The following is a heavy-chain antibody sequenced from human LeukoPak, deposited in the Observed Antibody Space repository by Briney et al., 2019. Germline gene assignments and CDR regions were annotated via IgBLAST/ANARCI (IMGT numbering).Heavy chain of an antibody. Sequence: SETLSLTCAVYGGSFSGYSWSWIRQPPGKGLEWIGYIYHSGSTYYNPSLKSRVTISVDRSKNQFSLKLSSVTAADTAAYYCARQEYYYGSGSSHWFDPWGQGTLVTVSS. CDR3: ARQEYYYGSGSSHWFDP. CDR1: GGSFSGYS. J-gene: IGHJ5*02. V-gene: IGHV4-30-2*01. D-gene: IGHD3-10*01. CDR2: IYHSGST.